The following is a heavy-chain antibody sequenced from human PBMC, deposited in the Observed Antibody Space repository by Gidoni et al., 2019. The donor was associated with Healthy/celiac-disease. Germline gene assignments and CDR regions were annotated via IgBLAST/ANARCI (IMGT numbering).Heavy chain of an antibody. CDR3: AKVRAVAGTGKILDAFDI. V-gene: IGHV3-23*01. Sequence: EVQLLESGGGLVQPGGSLRLSCAASGFTFSSSAMSWVRQAPGKGLEWVSAISGSGGSTYYADSVKGRFTISRDNSKNTLYLQMNSLRAEDTAVYYCAKVRAVAGTGKILDAFDIWGQGTMVTVSS. D-gene: IGHD6-19*01. CDR1: GFTFSSSA. CDR2: ISGSGGST. J-gene: IGHJ3*02.